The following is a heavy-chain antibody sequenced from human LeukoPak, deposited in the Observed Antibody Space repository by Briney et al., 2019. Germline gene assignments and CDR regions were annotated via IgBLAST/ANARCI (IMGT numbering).Heavy chain of an antibody. CDR3: ARREGLGYSHGRGTLDV. CDR2: IDSAGTT. D-gene: IGHD5-18*01. Sequence: PGGSLRLSCAASGFLVSSNYMSWVRQAPGKGLEWVSFIDSAGTTYYADSVKGRFTISRDNSENTLYLQMSSLRAEDTALYYCARREGLGYSHGRGTLDVWGQGTMVTVSS. CDR1: GFLVSSNY. V-gene: IGHV3-66*01. J-gene: IGHJ3*01.